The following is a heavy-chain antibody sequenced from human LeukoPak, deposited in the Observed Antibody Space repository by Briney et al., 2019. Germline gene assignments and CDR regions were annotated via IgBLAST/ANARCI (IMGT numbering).Heavy chain of an antibody. D-gene: IGHD1-1*01. CDR3: GRVDYYYGMDV. CDR2: IYSGGST. V-gene: IGHV3-53*04. Sequence: GGSLRLSCAASGFTVSSNYMSWVRQAPGKGLEWVSVIYSGGSTYYADSVKGRFTIPRHNSKNTLYLQMNSLRAEDTAVYYCGRVDYYYGMDVWGQGTTVTVSS. CDR1: GFTVSSNY. J-gene: IGHJ6*02.